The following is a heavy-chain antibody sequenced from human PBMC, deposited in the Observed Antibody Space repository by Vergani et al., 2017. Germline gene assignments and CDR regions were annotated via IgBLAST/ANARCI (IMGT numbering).Heavy chain of an antibody. D-gene: IGHD1-26*01. J-gene: IGHJ4*02. Sequence: QVQLVQSGAEVKKPGASVKVSCKASGYTFTGYYMHWVRQAPGQGLEWMGRIIPILGIANYAQKFQGRVTITADKSTSTAYMELSSLRSEDTAVYYCASPSEGSYRLGPFDYWGQGTLVTVSS. CDR3: ASPSEGSYRLGPFDY. CDR2: IIPILGIA. V-gene: IGHV1-69*09. CDR1: GYTFTGYY.